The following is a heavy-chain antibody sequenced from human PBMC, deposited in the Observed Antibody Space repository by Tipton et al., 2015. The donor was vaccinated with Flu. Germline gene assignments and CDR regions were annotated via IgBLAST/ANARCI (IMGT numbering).Heavy chain of an antibody. V-gene: IGHV4-39*07. Sequence: TLSLTCTVSGGSISSYTYYWGWIRQSPGTGLEWIGSIYYSGSTNYNPSLKSRVTISVDTSKNQFSLKLSSVTAADTAVYYCATEYRGGGNRYYFDYWGQGTLVTVSS. CDR2: IYYSGST. J-gene: IGHJ4*02. CDR1: GGSISSYTYY. D-gene: IGHD4-23*01. CDR3: ATEYRGGGNRYYFDY.